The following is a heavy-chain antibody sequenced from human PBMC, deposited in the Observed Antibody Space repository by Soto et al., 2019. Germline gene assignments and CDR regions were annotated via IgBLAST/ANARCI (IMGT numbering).Heavy chain of an antibody. CDR1: GFSVSSNY. D-gene: IGHD3-10*01. CDR3: ARDVGATMVREVQGVYYGMDA. CDR2: MYSGGST. J-gene: IGHJ6*02. V-gene: IGHV3-53*01. Sequence: EVQLVESGGGLIQPGGSLSLSCAASGFSVSSNYMTWVRQAPGKGLEWVSVMYSGGSTYYADSVKGRFTISRDKSKNTLYLQMNSLRVEDTAVYYCARDVGATMVREVQGVYYGMDAWGQGTTVTVSS.